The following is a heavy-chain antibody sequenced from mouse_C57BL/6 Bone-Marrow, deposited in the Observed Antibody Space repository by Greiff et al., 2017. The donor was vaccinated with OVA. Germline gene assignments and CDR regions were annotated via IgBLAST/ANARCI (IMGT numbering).Heavy chain of an antibody. Sequence: ESGPGLVKPSQSLSLTCSVTGYSITSGYYWNWIRQFPGNKLEWMGYISYDGSNNYNPSLKNRISITRDTSKNQFFLKLNSVTTEDTATYYCASRNYGFAYWGQGTLVTVSA. V-gene: IGHV3-6*01. CDR3: ASRNYGFAY. CDR1: GYSITSGYY. J-gene: IGHJ3*01. CDR2: ISYDGSN. D-gene: IGHD2-1*01.